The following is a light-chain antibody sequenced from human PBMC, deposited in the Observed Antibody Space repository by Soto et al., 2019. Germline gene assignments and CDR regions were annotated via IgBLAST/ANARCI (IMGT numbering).Light chain of an antibody. V-gene: IGLV1-40*01. J-gene: IGLJ2*01. CDR3: QSYDSSLSGSVV. CDR1: SSNIGAGYD. CDR2: GNS. Sequence: QLVLTQPPSVSGAPGRRVTISCTGSSSNIGAGYDVHWYQQLPGTAPKLLIYGNSNRPSGVPDRFSGSKSGTPASLAITGLQAEDEADYYCQSYDSSLSGSVVFGGGTKLTVL.